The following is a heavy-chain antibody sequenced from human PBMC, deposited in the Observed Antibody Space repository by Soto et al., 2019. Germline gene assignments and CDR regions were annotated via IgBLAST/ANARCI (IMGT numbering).Heavy chain of an antibody. CDR1: GFTFSGYW. CDR2: IKEDGSDK. CDR3: ARDSTAVASSY. V-gene: IGHV3-7*05. Sequence: EVQLVESGGGLVQPGGSLRLSCAASGFTFSGYWMTWVRQPPGKGLEWVANIKEDGSDKYYVDSVKGRFTISRDNAKNSMYLQMNRLRAEDTAVYFCARDSTAVASSYWGQGTLVTVSS. J-gene: IGHJ4*02. D-gene: IGHD6-19*01.